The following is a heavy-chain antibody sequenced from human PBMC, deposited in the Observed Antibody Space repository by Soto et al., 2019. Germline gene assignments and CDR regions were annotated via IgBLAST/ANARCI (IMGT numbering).Heavy chain of an antibody. CDR3: AKVDCGSSGCRLIDY. CDR1: GFTFINHG. Sequence: LRLSCAGSGFTFINHGMNWVRQAPVKGLEWVTGITGNGETTNYADSVKGRFTISRDNSKNTLYLQMNSLRAEDTAVYYCAKVDCGSSGCRLIDYWGQGTLVTVSS. V-gene: IGHV3-23*01. D-gene: IGHD2-2*01. CDR2: ITGNGETT. J-gene: IGHJ4*02.